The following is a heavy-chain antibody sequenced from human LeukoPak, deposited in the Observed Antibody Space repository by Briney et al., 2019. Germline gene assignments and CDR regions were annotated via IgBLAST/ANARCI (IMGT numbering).Heavy chain of an antibody. CDR2: IKQDGSEK. V-gene: IGHV3-7*01. D-gene: IGHD4-17*01. CDR3: ARELMVTTVTHRFGY. J-gene: IGHJ4*02. Sequence: GKGLGXXXXIKQDGSEKYYVDSVKGRFTISRDNAKNSLYLQMNSLRAEDTAVYYCARELMVTTVTHRFGYWGQGTLVTVSS.